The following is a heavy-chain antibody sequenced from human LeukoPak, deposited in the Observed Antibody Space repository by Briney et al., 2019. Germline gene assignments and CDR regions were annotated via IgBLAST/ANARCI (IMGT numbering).Heavy chain of an antibody. J-gene: IGHJ5*02. CDR2: IYDSGTT. CDR3: ARGHTNGWHPLNWFDP. CDR1: GDSISSYY. Sequence: SSETLSLTCTVSGDSISSYYWSWIRQPPGRGREWIGYIYDSGTTNFNPSLKSRVTISIDTSKNQFSLKLRSVTAADTDVYYCARGHTNGWHPLNWFDPWGQGIVVTVSS. D-gene: IGHD6-19*01. V-gene: IGHV4-59*01.